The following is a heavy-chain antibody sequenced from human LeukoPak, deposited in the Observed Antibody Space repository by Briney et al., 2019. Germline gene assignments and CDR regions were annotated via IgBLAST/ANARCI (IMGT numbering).Heavy chain of an antibody. CDR3: AQGGY. CDR2: ISYDGSNK. CDR1: GFTFSSYA. D-gene: IGHD3-16*01. Sequence: GGSLRLSCAASGFTFSSYAMHWVRQAPGKGLEWVAVISYDGSNKYYADSVKGRFTISRDNSENTLYLQMNSLRAEDTAVYYCAQGGYWGQGTLVTVSS. V-gene: IGHV3-30*04. J-gene: IGHJ4*02.